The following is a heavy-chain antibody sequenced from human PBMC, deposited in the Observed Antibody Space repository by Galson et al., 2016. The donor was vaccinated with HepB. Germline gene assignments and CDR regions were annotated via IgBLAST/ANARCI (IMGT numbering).Heavy chain of an antibody. Sequence: SLRLSCAASGFIFSEFYMAWIRQAPGKGLEWVSQISSTGTTTHSADSVKGRFTISRDNTTNSLYLQMNSLRAEDTAVYYCARDHRRWNYDPDAFDMWGQGTMVTVSS. CDR1: GFIFSEFY. CDR3: ARDHRRWNYDPDAFDM. D-gene: IGHD1-7*01. CDR2: ISSTGTTT. V-gene: IGHV3-11*01. J-gene: IGHJ3*02.